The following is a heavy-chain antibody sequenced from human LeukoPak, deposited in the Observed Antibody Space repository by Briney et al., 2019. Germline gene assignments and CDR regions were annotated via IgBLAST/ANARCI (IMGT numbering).Heavy chain of an antibody. D-gene: IGHD2-2*01. J-gene: IGHJ5*02. CDR2: INPSGGST. Sequence: ASVKVSCKASGYTFTGYYMHWVRQAPGQGLEWMGIINPSGGSTSYAQKFQGRVTISADESSGTAYMELSSLRSEDTAVYYCARVVTPRYCSSTSCYWKGWFDPWGQGTLVTVSS. CDR1: GYTFTGYY. V-gene: IGHV1-46*01. CDR3: ARVVTPRYCSSTSCYWKGWFDP.